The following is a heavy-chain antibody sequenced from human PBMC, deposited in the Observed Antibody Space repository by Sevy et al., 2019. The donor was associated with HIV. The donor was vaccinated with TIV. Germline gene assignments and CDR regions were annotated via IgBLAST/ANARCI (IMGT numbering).Heavy chain of an antibody. CDR2: IYYGGGT. D-gene: IGHD3-22*01. CDR3: ARGPSREVTMIVVVKGGFDY. Sequence: SETLSLTCTVSGGSISSYYWSWIRQPPGKGLEWIGYIYYGGGTNYNPSLKSRSTISIDTSKNQFSLKLSSVTAADTAVYYCARGPSREVTMIVVVKGGFDYWGQGTLVTVSS. V-gene: IGHV4-59*01. CDR1: GGSISSYY. J-gene: IGHJ4*02.